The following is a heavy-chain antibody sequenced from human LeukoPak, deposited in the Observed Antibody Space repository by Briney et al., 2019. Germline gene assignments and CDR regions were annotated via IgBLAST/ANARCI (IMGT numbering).Heavy chain of an antibody. V-gene: IGHV1-69*01. J-gene: IGHJ3*02. Sequence: GTANYAQKFQGRVTITADESTSTAYMELSSLRSEDTAVYYCARDARAAIVVVPAAINAFDIWGQGTMVTVSS. CDR2: GTA. D-gene: IGHD2-2*01. CDR3: ARDARAAIVVVPAAINAFDI.